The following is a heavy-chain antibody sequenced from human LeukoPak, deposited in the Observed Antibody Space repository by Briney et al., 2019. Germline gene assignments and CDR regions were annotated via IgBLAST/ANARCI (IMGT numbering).Heavy chain of an antibody. V-gene: IGHV3-7*01. CDR2: IKTDGSEK. CDR3: ATYSSLNRREFQY. J-gene: IGHJ1*01. CDR1: GFTFSSYG. Sequence: GRSLRLSCAASGFTFSSYGMHWVRQASGKGLQWVANIKTDGSEKYYVDSVKGRFTISRDNAKNSLYLQMNSLRAEDTAVYYCATYSSLNRREFQYWGQGNLLTVSS. D-gene: IGHD3-22*01.